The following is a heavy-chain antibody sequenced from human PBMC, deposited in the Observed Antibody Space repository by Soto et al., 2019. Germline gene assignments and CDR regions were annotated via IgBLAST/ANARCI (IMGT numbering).Heavy chain of an antibody. CDR3: ARLIGNSWLES. Sequence: SHTLSLTCTISGYSVSTNSATLYCISQSPSRGLEWLGRTYYRSNWYTDYAVSVKGRITISPDTSNNQLSLQLNSVTPDDTAVYYCARLIGNSWLESWGQGTLVTVSS. V-gene: IGHV6-1*01. J-gene: IGHJ5*01. D-gene: IGHD2-8*01. CDR1: GYSVSTNSAT. CDR2: TYYRSNWYT.